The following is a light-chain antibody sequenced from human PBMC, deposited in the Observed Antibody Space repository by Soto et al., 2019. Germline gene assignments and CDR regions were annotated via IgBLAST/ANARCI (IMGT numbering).Light chain of an antibody. CDR2: AAS. V-gene: IGKV1-6*01. CDR1: QGIRND. Sequence: AGQINLSPSALSASVGDRVTITCRASQGIRNDLGWYQQKPGKAPKLLIYAASSLQSGVPSRFSGSGSGTDFTLTISSLQPEDFATYYCLQDYNYPRPFGQGTKVDI. J-gene: IGKJ1*01. CDR3: LQDYNYPRP.